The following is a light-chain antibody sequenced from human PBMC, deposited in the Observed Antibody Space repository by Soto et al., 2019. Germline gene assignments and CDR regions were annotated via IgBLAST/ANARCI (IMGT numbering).Light chain of an antibody. J-gene: IGKJ2*02. CDR1: QSLLHSNGYNY. CDR2: LGS. Sequence: VLTQSPLSLPVTPGEPASISCRSSQSLLHSNGYNYLDWYLQKPGQSPQLLIYLGSNRASGVPDRFSGSGSGTDFTLKISRVEAEDVGVYYCMQALQTPWTFGQGTKVDIK. CDR3: MQALQTPWT. V-gene: IGKV2-28*01.